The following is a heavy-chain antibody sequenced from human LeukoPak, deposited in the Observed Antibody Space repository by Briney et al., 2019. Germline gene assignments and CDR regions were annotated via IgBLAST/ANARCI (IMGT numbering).Heavy chain of an antibody. CDR2: INPSGGST. J-gene: IGHJ4*02. D-gene: IGHD1-26*01. Sequence: ASVKVSCKASGYTFTNYFMHWVRQAPGQGLEWMGVINPSGGSTSYAQKFQGRVTMTRDTSTSTVYMELSSLRSEDTAVYYCARDIVGAPFDYWGQGTLVTVSS. CDR1: GYTFTNYF. V-gene: IGHV1-46*01. CDR3: ARDIVGAPFDY.